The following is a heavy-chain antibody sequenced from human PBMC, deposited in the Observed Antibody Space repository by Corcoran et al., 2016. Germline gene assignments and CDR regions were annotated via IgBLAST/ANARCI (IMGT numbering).Heavy chain of an antibody. Sequence: EVQLVQSGAEVKKPGESLKISCKGSGYSFTSYWIGWVRQMPGKGLEWMGIIYPGDSDTRYSPSFQGQVTISADKSISTAYLQWSSLKASDTAMYYCARLESPSGVGAKGFDYWGQGTLVTVSS. V-gene: IGHV5-51*01. J-gene: IGHJ4*02. D-gene: IGHD1-26*01. CDR2: IYPGDSDT. CDR1: GYSFTSYW. CDR3: ARLESPSGVGAKGFDY.